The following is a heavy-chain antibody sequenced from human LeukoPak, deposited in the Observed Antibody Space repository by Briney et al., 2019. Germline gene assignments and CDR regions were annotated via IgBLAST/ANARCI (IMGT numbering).Heavy chain of an antibody. V-gene: IGHV3-33*01. J-gene: IGHJ4*02. CDR2: IWSNGNTK. D-gene: IGHD3-10*01. CDR1: GFIFSSFG. CDR3: ATDRGGSPFDY. Sequence: PGGALRLSCSASGFIFSSFGMHWVRQAPGKGVGWVAVIWSNGNTKDYADSVKGRFTISRDNSKNTLYPQMNSLRAEDTAVYYCATDRGGSPFDYWGQGTLVTVSS.